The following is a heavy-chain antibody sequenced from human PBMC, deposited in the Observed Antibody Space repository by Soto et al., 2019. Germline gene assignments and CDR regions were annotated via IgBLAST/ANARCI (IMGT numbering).Heavy chain of an antibody. D-gene: IGHD3-10*01. CDR2: ISTHNGNT. J-gene: IGHJ4*02. CDR1: GYSFTPYG. Sequence: QVQLVQSGPEVKKPGASVKVSCKASGYSFTPYGIAWVRQAPGQGLEWMGWISTHNGNTKYEQKVQDRVTMTTDTSTTTAYMELRSLRSDDTAMYYCARTLGSSGFDYWGQGPLVAVSS. CDR3: ARTLGSSGFDY. V-gene: IGHV1-18*01.